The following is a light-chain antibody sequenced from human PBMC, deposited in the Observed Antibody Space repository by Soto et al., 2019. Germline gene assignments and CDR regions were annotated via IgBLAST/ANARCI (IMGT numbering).Light chain of an antibody. CDR3: NPYTTASTPRV. CDR2: EVS. Sequence: QSVLTQPASVSGSPGQSITISCTGTSSDVGGYNYVSWYQQHPGKAPKLIIYEVSHPPSGASNHCSGYKSCNTASLTISRLQAEDEVDYYCNPYTTASTPRVFATGTKGAAL. CDR1: SSDVGGYNY. J-gene: IGLJ1*01. V-gene: IGLV2-14*01.